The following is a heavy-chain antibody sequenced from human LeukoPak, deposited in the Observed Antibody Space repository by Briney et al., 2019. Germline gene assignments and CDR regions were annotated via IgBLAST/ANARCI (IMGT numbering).Heavy chain of an antibody. CDR3: ARDKDSYGMDV. Sequence: GGSLRLSCAASGFTFSTYDMHWVRQPTGKGLEWVSTITPAGDTYYPGSVKGRFIISRENAKNSLYLQMNSLRAEDTAVYFCARDKDSYGMDVWGQGTTVTVSS. CDR1: GFTFSTYD. V-gene: IGHV3-13*01. CDR2: ITPAGDT. J-gene: IGHJ6*02.